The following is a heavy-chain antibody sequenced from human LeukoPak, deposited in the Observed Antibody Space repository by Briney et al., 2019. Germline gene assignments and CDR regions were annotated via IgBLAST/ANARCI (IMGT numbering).Heavy chain of an antibody. D-gene: IGHD5-18*01. V-gene: IGHV4-59*12. CDR2: IYYSGST. J-gene: IGHJ3*02. CDR3: AREGRAAGYSYGLLWWYAFDI. CDR1: GGSISSYY. Sequence: TSETLSLTCTVSGGSISSYYWSWIRQPPGKGLEWIGYIYYSGSTNYNPSLKSRVTISVDTSKNQFSLKLSSVTAADTAVYYCAREGRAAGYSYGLLWWYAFDIWGQGTMVTVSS.